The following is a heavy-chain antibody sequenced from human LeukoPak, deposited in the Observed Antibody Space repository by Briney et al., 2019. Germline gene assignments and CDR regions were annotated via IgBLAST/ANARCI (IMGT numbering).Heavy chain of an antibody. CDR2: ITPIFGTA. D-gene: IGHD5-24*01. Sequence: SVKVSCKASGGTFSSYAISWVRQAPGQGLEWMGGITPIFGTANYAQKFQGRVTITADESTSTAYMELSSLRSEDTAVYYCARLRDGYNPFDYWGQGTLVTVSS. CDR3: ARLRDGYNPFDY. CDR1: GGTFSSYA. V-gene: IGHV1-69*13. J-gene: IGHJ4*02.